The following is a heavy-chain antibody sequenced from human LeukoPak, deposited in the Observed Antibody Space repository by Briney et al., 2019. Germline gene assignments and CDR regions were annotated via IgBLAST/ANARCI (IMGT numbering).Heavy chain of an antibody. CDR1: GGSISSYY. CDR2: IYHSGST. CDR3: ARARPPPTYYFDY. J-gene: IGHJ4*02. V-gene: IGHV4-59*12. Sequence: SETLSLTCTVSGGSISSYYWSWIRQPPGKGLEWIGYIYHSGSTYYNPSLKSRVTISVDRSKNQFSLKLSSVTAADTAVYYCARARPPPTYYFDYWGQGTLVTVSS. D-gene: IGHD6-6*01.